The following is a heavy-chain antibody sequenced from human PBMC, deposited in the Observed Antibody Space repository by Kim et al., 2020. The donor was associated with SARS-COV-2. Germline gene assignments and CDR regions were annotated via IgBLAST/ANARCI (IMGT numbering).Heavy chain of an antibody. CDR2: YDPEPGET. V-gene: IGHV1-24*01. CDR3: ASGYSSVGGDY. Sequence: ASVNVSCKVSGYSLSELSIHWVRQAPGEGLEWMGGYDPEPGETIFAQKFQGRVTMTEDTSTDTAYMELSSLRSEDTAVYYCASGYSSVGGDYWGQGTLVTVSS. CDR1: GYSLSELS. D-gene: IGHD2-15*01. J-gene: IGHJ4*02.